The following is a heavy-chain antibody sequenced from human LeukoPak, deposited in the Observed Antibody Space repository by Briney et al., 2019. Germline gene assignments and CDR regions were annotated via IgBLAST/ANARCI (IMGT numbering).Heavy chain of an antibody. CDR2: INPNSGGT. Sequence: ASVKVSCKASGYTFTDYYMHWVRQAPGQGLEWMGWINPNSGGTKYAQKFQGRATMTRDTSISTAYMELSSLRPDDTAVYYCARDSPLAYWGQGALVTVSS. CDR1: GYTFTDYY. CDR3: ARDSPLAY. D-gene: IGHD3-16*01. V-gene: IGHV1-2*02. J-gene: IGHJ4*02.